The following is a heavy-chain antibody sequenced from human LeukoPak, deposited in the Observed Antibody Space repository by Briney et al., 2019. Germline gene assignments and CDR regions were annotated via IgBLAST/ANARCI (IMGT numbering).Heavy chain of an antibody. V-gene: IGHV3-23*01. J-gene: IGHJ4*02. D-gene: IGHD3-22*01. CDR3: AKYYYDSSGNRYCFDY. Sequence: GGSLRLSCAASGFTFSSYAMSWVRQAPGKGLEWVSAISGSGGGSTYYADSVKGRFTISRDNSKNTLYLQMNTLRAEDTAVYYCAKYYYDSSGNRYCFDYWGQGTLVTVSS. CDR1: GFTFSSYA. CDR2: ISGSGGGST.